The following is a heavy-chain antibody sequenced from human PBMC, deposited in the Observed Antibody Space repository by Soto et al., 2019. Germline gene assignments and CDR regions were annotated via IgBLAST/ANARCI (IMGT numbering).Heavy chain of an antibody. CDR1: GYTFTSYY. Sequence: ASVKVSCKASGYTFTSYYMHWVRQAPGQGLEWMGIINPSGGSTSYAQKFQGRVTMTRDTSTSTVYMELSSLRSEDTAVYYCARVAYPFYDILTGYRNLFDPWGQGTLVTVSS. CDR3: ARVAYPFYDILTGYRNLFDP. V-gene: IGHV1-46*03. J-gene: IGHJ5*02. D-gene: IGHD3-9*01. CDR2: INPSGGST.